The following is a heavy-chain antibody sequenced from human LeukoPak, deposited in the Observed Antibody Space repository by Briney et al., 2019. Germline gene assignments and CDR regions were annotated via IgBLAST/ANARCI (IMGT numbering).Heavy chain of an antibody. Sequence: GSLGPSFAASGFTFSSYAMSWVRQAPGKGLECVPAISGSGGSTYYADSVKGRFTISRDNSKNTLYLQMNSLRAEDTAVYYCAGLCPLYYYGMDVWGQGTTVAVSS. J-gene: IGHJ6*02. CDR2: ISGSGGST. CDR3: AGLCPLYYYGMDV. V-gene: IGHV3-23*01. CDR1: GFTFSSYA. D-gene: IGHD5/OR15-5a*01.